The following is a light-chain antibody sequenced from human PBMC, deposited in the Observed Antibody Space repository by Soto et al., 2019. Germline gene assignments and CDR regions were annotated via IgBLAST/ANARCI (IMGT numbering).Light chain of an antibody. Sequence: QSALTQPASVSGSPGQSITISCTGTSSDVGGYNYVSWYQQHPGRAPKLIIFEVSNRPSGVSDRFSGSKSDNTASLTISGLQAEDGADYYCNSYTSRATGVFGGGTKLTV. CDR1: SSDVGGYNY. CDR2: EVS. CDR3: NSYTSRATGV. J-gene: IGLJ2*01. V-gene: IGLV2-14*01.